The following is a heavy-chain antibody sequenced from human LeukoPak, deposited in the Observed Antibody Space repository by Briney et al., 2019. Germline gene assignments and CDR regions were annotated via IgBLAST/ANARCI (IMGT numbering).Heavy chain of an antibody. CDR3: ARDSLDIVVVPAAPFDY. V-gene: IGHV1-18*01. CDR1: GYTFTSYG. J-gene: IGHJ4*02. Sequence: ASVKVSCKASGYTFTSYGISWVRRAPGQGLEWMGWISAYNGNTNYAQKLQGRVTMTTDTSTSTAYMELRSLRSDDTAVYCCARDSLDIVVVPAAPFDYWGQGTLVTVSS. CDR2: ISAYNGNT. D-gene: IGHD2-2*03.